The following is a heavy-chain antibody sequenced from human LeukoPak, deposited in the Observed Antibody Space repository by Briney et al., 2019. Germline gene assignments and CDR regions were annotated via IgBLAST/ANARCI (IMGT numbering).Heavy chain of an antibody. CDR2: IWYDGSEG. CDR3: ARDARRAFDI. CDR1: GFTFSSHA. Sequence: PGRSLRLSCAASGFTFSSHAINWVRQAPGKGLEWVAVIWYDGSEGYYADSVKGRFTISRDNSRNTAYLQMNSLRVEDTAVYFCARDARRAFDIWGQGTMVTVSS. V-gene: IGHV3-33*01. J-gene: IGHJ3*02.